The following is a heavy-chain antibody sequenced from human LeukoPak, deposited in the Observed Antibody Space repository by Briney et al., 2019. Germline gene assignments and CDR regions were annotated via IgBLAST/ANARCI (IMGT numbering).Heavy chain of an antibody. CDR2: IYYSGST. CDR1: GGSISNGGHY. V-gene: IGHV4-31*03. J-gene: IGHJ4*02. Sequence: SQTLSLTCTVSGGSISNGGHYWSWIRQLPGKGLEWIGYIYYSGSTHYNSSLKSRVTISVDTSKNQFSLKLSSVTAADTAVYYCARNRGDGYNWYYFDYWSQGTLVTVSS. CDR3: ARNRGDGYNWYYFDY. D-gene: IGHD5-24*01.